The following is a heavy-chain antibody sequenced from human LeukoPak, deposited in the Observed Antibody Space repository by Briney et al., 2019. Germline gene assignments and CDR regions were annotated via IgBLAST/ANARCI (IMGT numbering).Heavy chain of an antibody. CDR1: GGSISSYY. CDR3: ARFTPNWYYFDY. CDR2: IYYSGST. J-gene: IGHJ4*02. V-gene: IGHV4-59*01. Sequence: SETLSLTCTVSGGSISSYYWSWIRQPPGKGLEWIGYIYYSGSTNYNPSLKSRVTISVDTSKNQFSLKLSSVTAADTAVYYCARFTPNWYYFDYWGQGTLVTVSS. D-gene: IGHD1-1*01.